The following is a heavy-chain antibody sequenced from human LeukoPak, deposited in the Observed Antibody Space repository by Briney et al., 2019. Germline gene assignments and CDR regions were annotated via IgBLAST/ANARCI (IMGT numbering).Heavy chain of an antibody. J-gene: IGHJ4*02. D-gene: IGHD6-13*01. Sequence: SETLSLTCTVSGGSISSHYWSWIRQPPGKGLEWIGYIYYSGSTNYNPSLKSRVTISVDTSKNQFSLKLSSVTAADTAVYYCARTVYDLRGQRLVPGFDYWGQGTLVTVSS. V-gene: IGHV4-59*11. CDR3: ARTVYDLRGQRLVPGFDY. CDR1: GGSISSHY. CDR2: IYYSGST.